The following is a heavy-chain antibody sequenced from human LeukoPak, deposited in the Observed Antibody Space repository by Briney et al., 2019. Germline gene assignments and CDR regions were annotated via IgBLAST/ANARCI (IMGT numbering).Heavy chain of an antibody. D-gene: IGHD5-18*01. CDR1: GGSFSGYY. CDR2: INHSGST. V-gene: IGHV4-34*01. CDR3: ARDGLWIQNAFDI. Sequence: SETLSLTCAVYGGSFSGYYWSWIRQPPGKGLEWIGEINHSGSTNYNPSLKSRVTISVDTSKNEFSLKLSSVTAADTAVYYCARDGLWIQNAFDIWGQGTMVTVSA. J-gene: IGHJ3*02.